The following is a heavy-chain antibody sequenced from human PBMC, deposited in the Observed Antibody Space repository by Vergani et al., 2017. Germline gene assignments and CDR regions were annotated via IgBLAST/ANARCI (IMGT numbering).Heavy chain of an antibody. CDR1: GYSFTSYW. CDR2: IYPGDSDT. V-gene: IGHV5-51*01. Sequence: VQLVRSGAEVKKPGSPVKISCKGSGYSFTSYWIGWVRQMPGKGLEWMGIIYPGDSDTRYSPSFQGQVTISADKSISTAYLQWSSLKASDTAMYYCARQENEFRSGYYSSLDYWGQGTLVTVSS. D-gene: IGHD3-3*01. CDR3: ARQENEFRSGYYSSLDY. J-gene: IGHJ4*02.